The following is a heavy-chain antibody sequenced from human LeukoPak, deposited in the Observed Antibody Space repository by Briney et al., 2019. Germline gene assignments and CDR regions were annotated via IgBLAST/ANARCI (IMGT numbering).Heavy chain of an antibody. D-gene: IGHD6-13*01. CDR2: IRASGGST. CDR1: GFTFSNYA. CDR3: AKYSSSWDEDY. V-gene: IGHV3-23*01. J-gene: IGHJ4*02. Sequence: PAGSLRLSCAASGFTFSNYAMTWVRQAPGKGLEWVSSIRASGGSTYYADSVKGRFTISRDNSKNTLYLQMNSLRAEDTAVYYCAKYSSSWDEDYWGQGTLVTVSP.